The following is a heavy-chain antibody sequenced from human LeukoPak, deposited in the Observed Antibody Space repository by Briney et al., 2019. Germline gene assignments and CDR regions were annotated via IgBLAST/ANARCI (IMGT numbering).Heavy chain of an antibody. V-gene: IGHV4-38-2*02. CDR3: ARTHPDYHYYYMDV. Sequence: SETLSLTCTVSGYSISSGYYWGWIRQPPGKGLEWIASIYHSGSTYYNPSLKSRVTISVDTSKNQFSLKLSSVTATDTAVYYCARTHPDYHYYYMDVWGKGTTVTVSS. J-gene: IGHJ6*03. CDR2: IYHSGST. CDR1: GYSISSGYY.